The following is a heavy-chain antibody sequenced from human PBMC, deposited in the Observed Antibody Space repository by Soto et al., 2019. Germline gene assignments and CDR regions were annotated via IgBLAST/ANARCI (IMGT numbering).Heavy chain of an antibody. V-gene: IGHV3-23*01. D-gene: IGHD3-3*01. Sequence: TGGSLRLSCAASGFTFSSYAMSWVRQAPGKGLEWVSAISGSGGSIYYADSVKGRFTISRDNSKNTLYLQMNSLRAEDTAVYYCAKDLYYDFWSGYSPDYWGQGTLVTVSS. J-gene: IGHJ4*02. CDR1: GFTFSSYA. CDR2: ISGSGGSI. CDR3: AKDLYYDFWSGYSPDY.